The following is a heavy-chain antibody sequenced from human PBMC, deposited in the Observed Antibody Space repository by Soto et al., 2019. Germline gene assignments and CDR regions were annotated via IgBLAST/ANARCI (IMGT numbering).Heavy chain of an antibody. CDR2: IYYSGGT. CDR1: GGSISSYC. CDR3: ATTRSGAFDY. V-gene: IGHV4-59*01. J-gene: IGHJ4*02. Sequence: PSETLSLTCTVSGGSISSYCWSWIRQPPGKGLEWIGYIYYSGGTNYNPSLKSRVTISVDTSKNQFSLKLSSVTAADTAVYYCATTRSGAFDYWGQGTLVTV. D-gene: IGHD1-26*01.